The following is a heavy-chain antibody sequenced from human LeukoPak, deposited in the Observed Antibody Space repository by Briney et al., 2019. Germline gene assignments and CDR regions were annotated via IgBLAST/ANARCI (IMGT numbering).Heavy chain of an antibody. CDR2: INAGNGNT. Sequence: ASVKVSCKASGYTFTSYAMHWVRQAPGQRLEWMGWINAGNGNTKYSQKFQGRVTITRDTSASTAYMELSSLRSEDTAVYYCARFGGTPSYYYDSSGYYYYAFDIWGQGTMVTVSS. CDR3: ARFGGTPSYYYDSSGYYYYAFDI. D-gene: IGHD3-22*01. V-gene: IGHV1-3*01. CDR1: GYTFTSYA. J-gene: IGHJ3*02.